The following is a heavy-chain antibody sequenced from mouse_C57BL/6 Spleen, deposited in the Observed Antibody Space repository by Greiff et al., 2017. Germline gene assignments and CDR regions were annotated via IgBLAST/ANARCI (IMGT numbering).Heavy chain of an antibody. J-gene: IGHJ4*01. Sequence: QVLLQQPGAELVMPGASVKLSCKASGYTFTSYWMHWVKQRPGQGLEWIGEIDPSDSYTNYNQKFKGKSTLTVDKSSSTAYMQLSSLTSEDSAVYYCARGDSNYCMDYWGQGTSVTVSS. CDR3: ARGDSNYCMDY. CDR2: IDPSDSYT. CDR1: GYTFTSYW. D-gene: IGHD2-5*01. V-gene: IGHV1-69*01.